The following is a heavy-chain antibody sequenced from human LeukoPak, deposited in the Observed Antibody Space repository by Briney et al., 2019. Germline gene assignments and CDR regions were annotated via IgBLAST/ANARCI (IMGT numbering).Heavy chain of an antibody. CDR1: GDTFTGYY. D-gene: IGHD5-18*01. CDR3: ARGPLRVDTAMVSGLGDY. J-gene: IGHJ4*02. Sequence: GASVKVSCKASGDTFTGYYMHWVRQAPGQGLEWMGWINPNSGGTNYAQKFQGRVTMTRDTSISAAYMELSRLGSDDTAVYYCARGPLRVDTAMVSGLGDYWGQGTLVTVSS. CDR2: INPNSGGT. V-gene: IGHV1-2*02.